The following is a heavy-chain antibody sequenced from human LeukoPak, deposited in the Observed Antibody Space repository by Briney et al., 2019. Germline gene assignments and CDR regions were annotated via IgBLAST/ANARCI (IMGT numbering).Heavy chain of an antibody. CDR3: AKLPGISGYYYYYGMDV. J-gene: IGHJ6*04. Sequence: QTGGSLRLSCAASGFTFSSYAMSWVRQAPGKGLEWVSAISGSGGSTYYADSVKGRFTISRDNSKNTLYLQMNSLRAEDTAVYYCAKLPGISGYYYYYGMDVWGRGTTATVSS. D-gene: IGHD1-14*01. V-gene: IGHV3-23*01. CDR2: ISGSGGST. CDR1: GFTFSSYA.